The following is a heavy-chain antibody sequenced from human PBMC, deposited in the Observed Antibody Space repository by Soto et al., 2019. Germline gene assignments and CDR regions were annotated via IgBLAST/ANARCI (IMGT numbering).Heavy chain of an antibody. CDR2: INPHSGAT. Sequence: ASVKVSCKASGYIFSANYIHWVRQAPGQGLEWLGWINPHSGATNYAQKFLGRVTMSADTSASTAYMDLARLKSDDTAVYYCVRERAMWGYYGMDVWGQGTTVTVSS. CDR3: VRERAMWGYYGMDV. V-gene: IGHV1-2*02. CDR1: GYIFSANY. D-gene: IGHD2-2*01. J-gene: IGHJ6*02.